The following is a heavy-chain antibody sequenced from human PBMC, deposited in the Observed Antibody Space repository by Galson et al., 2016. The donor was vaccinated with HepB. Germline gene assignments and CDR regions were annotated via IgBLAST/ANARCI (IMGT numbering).Heavy chain of an antibody. CDR2: IYYTGST. Sequence: SETLSLTCVVSGGSIGETSYHWGWIRQPPGKGLEWIGSIYYTGSTFYNPSLKSRLTISVDTSENKFSLKLSSVTAADTALYYCARHFPRSLWTSAEFNYWGQGTQVTVSS. V-gene: IGHV4-39*01. CDR3: ARHFPRSLWTSAEFNY. CDR1: GGSIGETSYH. J-gene: IGHJ4*02. D-gene: IGHD1-1*01.